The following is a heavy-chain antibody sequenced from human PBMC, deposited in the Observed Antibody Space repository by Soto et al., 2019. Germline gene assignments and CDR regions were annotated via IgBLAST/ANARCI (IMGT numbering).Heavy chain of an antibody. Sequence: QVQLVQSGTEVKKPGASVRVSCKASGYTFRTYGINWVRQAPGQGLEWVGWISAYDGDTNYAQKLQGRVTMTTDKSTSKAYMDLRGLRSDDTAVYYCASASSGSPDSWGQGTLVTVSS. D-gene: IGHD3-10*01. J-gene: IGHJ4*02. CDR2: ISAYDGDT. CDR3: ASASSGSPDS. CDR1: GYTFRTYG. V-gene: IGHV1-18*01.